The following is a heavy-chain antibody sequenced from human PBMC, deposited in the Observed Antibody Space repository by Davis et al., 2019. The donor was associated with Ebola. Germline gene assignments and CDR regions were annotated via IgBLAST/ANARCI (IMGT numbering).Heavy chain of an antibody. D-gene: IGHD3-10*01. V-gene: IGHV4-39*01. Sequence: PSETLSLTCTVSGGSISSSSYYWGWIRQPPGKGLEWVGSIYSSGSTYYTPSLKSRVTIAVDTSKNQFSLKLSSVTAADTAVYYCARGHHYYGSGTSMGWFDPWGQGTLVTVSS. CDR2: IYSSGST. CDR3: ARGHHYYGSGTSMGWFDP. CDR1: GGSISSSSYY. J-gene: IGHJ5*02.